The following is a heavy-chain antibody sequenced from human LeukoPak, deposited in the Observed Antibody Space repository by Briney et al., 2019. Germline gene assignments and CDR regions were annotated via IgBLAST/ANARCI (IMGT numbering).Heavy chain of an antibody. J-gene: IGHJ4*02. CDR1: GFTFSSHW. Sequence: GGSLRLSCAASGFTFSSHWMNWVRQAPGKGLEWVANLKQDGSEKNYVDSVKGRFTISRDNAKNSLYLQMNSLRVEDTAVYYCARERVTTTSFDYWGQGVLVTVSS. V-gene: IGHV3-7*01. CDR3: ARERVTTTSFDY. D-gene: IGHD2/OR15-2a*01. CDR2: LKQDGSEK.